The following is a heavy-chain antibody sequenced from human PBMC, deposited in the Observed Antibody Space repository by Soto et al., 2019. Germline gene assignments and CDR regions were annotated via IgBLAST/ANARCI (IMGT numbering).Heavy chain of an antibody. CDR1: GFTFSNYG. CDR2: ISYDGYLK. V-gene: IGHV3-30*18. CDR3: AKDFKVSGSHYGTLNYYYGMDV. J-gene: IGHJ6*02. D-gene: IGHD3-10*01. Sequence: QVQLVESGGGVVQPGGSLRLACAASGFTFSNYGMHWVRQAPGKGLEWVAVISYDGYLKYYVDAVKGRFTVARDNSKNTLFLEMNSLRVEDTAVYFCAKDFKVSGSHYGTLNYYYGMDVWGQGTTVTVSS.